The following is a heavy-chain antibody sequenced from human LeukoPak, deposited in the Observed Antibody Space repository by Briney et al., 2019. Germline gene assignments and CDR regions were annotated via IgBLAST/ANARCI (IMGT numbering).Heavy chain of an antibody. CDR1: GFTFSNYW. J-gene: IGHJ4*02. CDR2: IKQDGSEK. D-gene: IGHD2-15*01. V-gene: IGHV3-7*03. Sequence: GGSLRLSCTASGFTFSNYWMTWVRQAPGKGLEWVANIKQDGSEKYYVDSVKGRFTISRDNSKNTLYLQMNSLRAEDTAVYYCAKDRGDVVVVVAATFDYWGQGTLVTVSS. CDR3: AKDRGDVVVVVAATFDY.